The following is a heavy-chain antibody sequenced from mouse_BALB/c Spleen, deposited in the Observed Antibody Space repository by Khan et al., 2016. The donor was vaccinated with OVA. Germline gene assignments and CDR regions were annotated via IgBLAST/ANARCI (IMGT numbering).Heavy chain of an antibody. J-gene: IGHJ3*01. CDR3: ARKDYYDYDTFPY. Sequence: VQLKESGPGLVKPSQSLSLTCTVTGYSITSEYAWNWIRQFPGNKLEWMGYINYSGNTRFNPSLKIRTSITRDTSKNQFFLQLNSVTTEDTATYYCARKDYYDYDTFPYWGQGTLVTVSA. V-gene: IGHV3-2*02. CDR1: GYSITSEYA. D-gene: IGHD2-4*01. CDR2: INYSGNT.